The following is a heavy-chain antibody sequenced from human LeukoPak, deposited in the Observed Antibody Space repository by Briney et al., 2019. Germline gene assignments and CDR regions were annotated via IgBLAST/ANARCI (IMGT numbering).Heavy chain of an antibody. CDR3: ARRRYWYGSGNQIDY. Sequence: SETLSLTCTVSGGSISNKYWSWIRQPPGKGLEWIGEINHSGSTNYNPSLKSRVTISVDTSKNQFSLKLSSVTAADTAVYYCARRRYWYGSGNQIDYWGQGTLVTVSS. V-gene: IGHV4-34*01. D-gene: IGHD3-10*01. J-gene: IGHJ4*02. CDR1: GGSISNKY. CDR2: INHSGST.